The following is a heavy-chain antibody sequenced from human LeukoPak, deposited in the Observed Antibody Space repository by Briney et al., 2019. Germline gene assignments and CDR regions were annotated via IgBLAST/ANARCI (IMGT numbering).Heavy chain of an antibody. Sequence: TSETLSLTCTVSGDSIRTYYWTWIRQPPGKGLEWIGYIFYSRSANINPSLKSRVSISVDTSKNQFSLKLDSVTTADTAVYYCARRLVGVIDVFDIWGQGTMVTVSS. CDR3: ARRLVGVIDVFDI. V-gene: IGHV4-59*01. D-gene: IGHD1-26*01. CDR2: IFYSRSA. J-gene: IGHJ3*02. CDR1: GDSIRTYY.